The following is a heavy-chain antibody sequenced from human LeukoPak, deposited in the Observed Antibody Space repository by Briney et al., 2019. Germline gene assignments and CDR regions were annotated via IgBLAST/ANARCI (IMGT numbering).Heavy chain of an antibody. D-gene: IGHD4-17*01. CDR2: IKRKTNGGTT. CDR1: GFSFSDAW. J-gene: IGHJ4*02. Sequence: GGSLRLSCAASGFSFSDAWMHWIRQAPGKGLEWVGRIKRKTNGGTTDYAAPVKGRFTISRDDSKNTLYLQTNSLQTEDTALYYCTTDYGGGQGPLVTVSS. CDR3: TTDYG. V-gene: IGHV3-15*01.